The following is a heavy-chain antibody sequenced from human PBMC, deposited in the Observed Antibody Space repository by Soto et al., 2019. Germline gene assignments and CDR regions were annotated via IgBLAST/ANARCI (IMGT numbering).Heavy chain of an antibody. D-gene: IGHD6-13*01. CDR3: ARSIAAAGTDAFDI. CDR1: GYTFTSYD. Sequence: ASVKVSCKASGYTFTSYDINWVRQATGQGLEWMGWMNPNSGNTGYAQKFQGRVTMTRNISISTAYMELSSLRSEDTAVYYCARSIAAAGTDAFDIWGQGTMVTVSS. J-gene: IGHJ3*02. V-gene: IGHV1-8*01. CDR2: MNPNSGNT.